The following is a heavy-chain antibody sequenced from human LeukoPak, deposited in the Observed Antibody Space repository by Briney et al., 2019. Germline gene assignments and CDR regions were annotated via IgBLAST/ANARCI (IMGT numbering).Heavy chain of an antibody. CDR3: AKASWFSSTDAVR. J-gene: IGHJ4*02. Sequence: PGGSLRLFCAACGGSVSSFAMSWVRQGSARGGEWVSSNRCNGETFYADCVTGRCTLSSDSYRNTVYFQLNNLRDEDTARYYCAKASWFSSTDAVRWGQGTLVTVSS. CDR1: GGSVSSFA. CDR2: NRCNGET. D-gene: IGHD3-10*01. V-gene: IGHV3-23*01.